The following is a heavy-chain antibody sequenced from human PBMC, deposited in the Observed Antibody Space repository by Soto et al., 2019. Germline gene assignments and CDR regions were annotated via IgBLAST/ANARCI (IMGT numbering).Heavy chain of an antibody. CDR1: GGSISSSSYY. D-gene: IGHD4-17*01. CDR3: ASSTVTTRDYYYYMDV. CDR2: IYYSGST. Sequence: QLQLQESGPGLVKPSETLSLTCTVSGGSISSSSYYWGWIRQPPGKGLEWIGSIYYSGSTYYNPSLKSRVTLSVDTSKNQFSLKLSSVTAADTAVYYCASSTVTTRDYYYYMDVWGKGTTVTVSS. J-gene: IGHJ6*03. V-gene: IGHV4-39*01.